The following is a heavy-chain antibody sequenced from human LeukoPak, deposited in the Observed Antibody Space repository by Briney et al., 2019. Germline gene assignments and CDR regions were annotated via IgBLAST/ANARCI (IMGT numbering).Heavy chain of an antibody. V-gene: IGHV3-23*01. CDR1: RFTFSNYA. Sequence: QSGGSLRLSCAASRFTFSNYAMSWVRQAPGKGLEWVSTISGSGGSTYYADSVKGRFTISRDNSKNTLYLQMNSLRAEDTAVYYCAAPGEFRSSWSTYYYYYGMDVWGQGTTVTVSS. J-gene: IGHJ6*02. CDR3: AAPGEFRSSWSTYYYYYGMDV. D-gene: IGHD6-13*01. CDR2: ISGSGGST.